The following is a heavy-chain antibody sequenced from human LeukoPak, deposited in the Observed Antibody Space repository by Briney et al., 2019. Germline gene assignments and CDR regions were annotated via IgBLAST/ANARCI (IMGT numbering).Heavy chain of an antibody. CDR1: GFTFSSYA. J-gene: IGHJ4*02. D-gene: IGHD3-9*01. CDR3: AKRYNTLTSYYSHCDY. CDR2: ISGSGGST. V-gene: IGHV3-23*01. Sequence: PGGSLRLSCAASGFTFSSYAMSWVRQAPGKGLEWVSGISGSGGSTSYADSVKGRFTISRDNSKNTLFLQMNSLRVEDTAVYYCAKRYNTLTSYYSHCDYWGQGTLVTVSS.